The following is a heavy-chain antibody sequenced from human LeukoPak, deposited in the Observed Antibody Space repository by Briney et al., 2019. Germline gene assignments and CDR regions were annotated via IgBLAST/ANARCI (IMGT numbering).Heavy chain of an antibody. CDR3: ARVSPIAAAGCSYYYAIDV. CDR2: IYSSGTT. V-gene: IGHV4-4*07. CDR1: GDSISNYY. D-gene: IGHD6-25*01. Sequence: SSETLSLTCNVSGDSISNYYWTWIRQPAGKGLEWIGRIYSSGTTTYNPSLKSRVAMSVDTSRNQFSLKLNSVTAADTAVYYCARVSPIAAAGCSYYYAIDVWGQGTTVTVSS. J-gene: IGHJ6*02.